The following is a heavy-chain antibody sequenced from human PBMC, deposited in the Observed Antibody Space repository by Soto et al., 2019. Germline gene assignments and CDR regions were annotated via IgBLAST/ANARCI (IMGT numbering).Heavy chain of an antibody. D-gene: IGHD6-25*01. CDR2: IHYSGSA. V-gene: IGHV4-59*01. CDR3: ARATSYTDSGFDS. J-gene: IGHJ4*02. Sequence: PSETLSLTCTVSGGSISSYSWSWIRQPPGKGLEWVGLIHYSGSANYNPSLKSRVTISVDTSKNLFSLKLSSVTAADTAVYFCARATSYTDSGFDSWGQGTLVTVSS. CDR1: GGSISSYS.